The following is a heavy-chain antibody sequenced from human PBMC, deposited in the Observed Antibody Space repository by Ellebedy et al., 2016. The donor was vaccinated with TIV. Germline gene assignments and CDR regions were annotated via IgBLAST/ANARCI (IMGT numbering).Heavy chain of an antibody. V-gene: IGHV3-74*01. CDR1: GFTFSRYW. J-gene: IGHJ3*02. D-gene: IGHD4-17*01. CDR3: ATDGRYGDYRSPTHAFEM. CDR2: IFSDGSII. Sequence: GESLKISCAASGFTFSRYWMHWVRQAPGKGLVWLSRIFSDGSIITYVDSVKGRFTISRDNAKNSVFLQMKSLRAEDTALYYCATDGRYGDYRSPTHAFEMWGQGTMVTVSS.